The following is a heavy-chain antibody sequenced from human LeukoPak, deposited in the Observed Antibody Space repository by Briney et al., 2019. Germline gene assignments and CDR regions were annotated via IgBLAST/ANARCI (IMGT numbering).Heavy chain of an antibody. D-gene: IGHD3-22*01. Sequence: GGSLRLSCAASGFTFSSYAMSWVRQAPGKGLEWVSGINSDGGTTTYADSVKGRFTISRDNSKNTLYLQMNSLRAEDTAVYYCAVHNSGFCYWGQGTQVTVSS. CDR2: INSDGGTT. V-gene: IGHV3-23*01. CDR1: GFTFSSYA. J-gene: IGHJ4*02. CDR3: AVHNSGFCY.